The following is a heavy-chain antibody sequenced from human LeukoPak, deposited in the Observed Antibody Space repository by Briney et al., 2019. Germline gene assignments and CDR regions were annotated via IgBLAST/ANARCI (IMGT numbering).Heavy chain of an antibody. Sequence: SETLSLTCTVSGSSVSNYYWNWIRQPPGKGLEWLGHISCSGSTIYNPSLNSRVTISLDTSKNQFTLNLTRVTAADTAVYYCARRVLMSSAGVPDTWLDPWGPGTLVTASS. D-gene: IGHD6-19*01. V-gene: IGHV4-59*08. CDR2: ISCSGST. CDR1: GSSVSNYY. J-gene: IGHJ5*02. CDR3: ARRVLMSSAGVPDTWLDP.